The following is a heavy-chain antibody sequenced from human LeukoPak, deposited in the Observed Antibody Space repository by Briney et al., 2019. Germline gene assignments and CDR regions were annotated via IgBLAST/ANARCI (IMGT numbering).Heavy chain of an antibody. V-gene: IGHV3-11*03. CDR3: ARFMGSGSYTPDY. CDR1: GFTFSNYY. J-gene: IGHJ4*02. CDR2: ITSSGSYT. D-gene: IGHD3-10*01. Sequence: GGSLRLSCAASGFTFSNYYMSWIRQTPGKGLEWVSYITSSGSYTNYADSVKGRFTISRDNAKNSLYLQMNSLSPEDRAVYYCARFMGSGSYTPDYWGQGTLVTVSS.